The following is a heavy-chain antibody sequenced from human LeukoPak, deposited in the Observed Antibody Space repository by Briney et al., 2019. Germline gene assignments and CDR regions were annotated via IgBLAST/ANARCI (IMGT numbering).Heavy chain of an antibody. D-gene: IGHD6-13*01. V-gene: IGHV1-3*01. CDR3: ARGIAAAGSPDDY. CDR1: GYTFTSYA. CDR2: INAGNGNT. Sequence: ASVKVSCKASGYTFTSYAMHWVRQAPGQRLERMGWINAGNGNTKYSQKFQGRVTITRDTSASTAYMELSSLRSEDTAVYYCARGIAAAGSPDDYWGQGTLVTVSS. J-gene: IGHJ4*02.